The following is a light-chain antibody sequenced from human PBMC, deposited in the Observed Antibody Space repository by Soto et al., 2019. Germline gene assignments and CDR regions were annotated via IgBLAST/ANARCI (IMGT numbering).Light chain of an antibody. J-gene: IGLJ1*01. CDR3: QTWGTGIRV. CDR2: VNSDGSH. V-gene: IGLV4-69*01. Sequence: QLVLTQSPSASASLGASVKLTCTLSSGHSYYAIAWHQQQPEKGPRYLMKVNSDGSHRKGDGIPDRFSGSSSGAQRYLTISSLQSEDEADYYCQTWGTGIRVFGTGTKLTVL. CDR1: SGHSYYA.